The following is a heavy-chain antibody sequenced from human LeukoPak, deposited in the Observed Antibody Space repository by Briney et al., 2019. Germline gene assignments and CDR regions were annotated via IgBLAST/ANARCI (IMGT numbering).Heavy chain of an antibody. CDR3: ATLFPGD. J-gene: IGHJ4*02. CDR2: INSDGTTT. V-gene: IGHV3-74*01. D-gene: IGHD2-15*01. Sequence: GGSLRLSCAASGFTFSSYWLHWVRQAPGKGLVWVSRINSDGTTTTYADSVKGRFSISRDNAKNTLYLQMNSLRAEDTAAYYCATLFPGDWGQGTLVTVSS. CDR1: GFTFSSYW.